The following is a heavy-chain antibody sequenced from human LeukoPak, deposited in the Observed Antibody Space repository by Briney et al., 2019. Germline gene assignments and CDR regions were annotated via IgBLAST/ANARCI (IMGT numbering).Heavy chain of an antibody. CDR1: GYTFTGYY. D-gene: IGHD4-23*01. V-gene: IGHV1-2*02. CDR2: INPNSGGT. J-gene: IGHJ4*02. Sequence: ASVKVSCKASGYTFTGYYMHWVRQGPGQGLERMGWINPNSGGTYYAQKFQGRVTMTSDTSISSAYMELSRLRSDDRAVYYCARDLYGGTSATFDYWGQGTLVTVSS. CDR3: ARDLYGGTSATFDY.